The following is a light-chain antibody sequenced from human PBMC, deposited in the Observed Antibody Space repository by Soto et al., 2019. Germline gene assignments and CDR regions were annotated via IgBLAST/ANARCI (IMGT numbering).Light chain of an antibody. J-gene: IGKJ1*01. CDR1: QSVSSN. CDR3: QQYNNWPFPSWT. V-gene: IGKV3-15*01. CDR2: GAS. Sequence: IVMTQSPATLSVSPGERATLSCRASQSVSSNLAWYQQKPGQAPRLLIYGASTRATGIPARFSGSGSGTEFTLTISSLQSEDFAVYYCQQYNNWPFPSWTFGPGTKVDIK.